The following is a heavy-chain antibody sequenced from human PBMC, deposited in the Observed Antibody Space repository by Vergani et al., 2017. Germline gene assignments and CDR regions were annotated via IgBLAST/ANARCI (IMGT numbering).Heavy chain of an antibody. V-gene: IGHV4-61*02. Sequence: QVQLQESGPGLVKPSQTLCLTCTVSGGSFSTGGQSWTWLRQSAGKGLEWIGRIYTSGATNYNPSLRSRAIMSVDASKKQFSLKLTSVTAADTAVYYCARHWWXLVATRYYNYGMDVWGQGTTVTVSS. D-gene: IGHD5-12*01. J-gene: IGHJ6*02. CDR3: ARHWWXLVATRYYNYGMDV. CDR2: IYTSGAT. CDR1: GGSFSTGGQS.